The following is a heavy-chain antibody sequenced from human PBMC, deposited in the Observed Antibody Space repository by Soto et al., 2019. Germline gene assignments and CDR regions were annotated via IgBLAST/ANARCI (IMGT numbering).Heavy chain of an antibody. V-gene: IGHV3-53*02. D-gene: IGHD2-2*02. Sequence: EVQLVETGGGLIQPGGSLRLSCAASGFTVSNNYMRWVRQAPGKGLEWVSLIYSGGSTFYADSVKGRFTISRYHSKNTLFLQMNSLRAEDTAVYFCATYTSLDYWGQGTLVTVSS. CDR1: GFTVSNNY. CDR2: IYSGGST. CDR3: ATYTSLDY. J-gene: IGHJ4*02.